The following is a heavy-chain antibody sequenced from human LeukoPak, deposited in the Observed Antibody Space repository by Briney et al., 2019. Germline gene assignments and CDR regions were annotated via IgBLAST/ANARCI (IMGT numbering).Heavy chain of an antibody. Sequence: KPSETLSLTCAVYGGSFSGYYWSWIRQPPGKGLEWIGEINHSGSTNYNPSLKSRVTISVDTSKNQFSLKLSSVTAADTAVYYCARGGVVPAPPSRLCYFAYGGRGPLAPVPS. V-gene: IGHV4-34*01. CDR1: GGSFSGYY. CDR2: INHSGST. CDR3: ARGGVVPAPPSRLCYFAY. D-gene: IGHD2-2*01. J-gene: IGHJ4*02.